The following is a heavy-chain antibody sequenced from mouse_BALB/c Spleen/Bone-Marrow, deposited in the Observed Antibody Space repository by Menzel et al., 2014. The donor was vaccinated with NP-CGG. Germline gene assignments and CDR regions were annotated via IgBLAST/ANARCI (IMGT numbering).Heavy chain of an antibody. CDR1: GYTFTSYD. CDR3: ARSGDGYYWYFDV. V-gene: IGHV1S56*01. Sequence: VKVVESGPELVKPGTLVKKSCKASGYTFTSYDINWVKQRPGQGLELIGWINPGDGSAKYNEKFKGKATLTADKSSSTAYMQLSSLISENTAVYFCARSGDGYYWYFDVWGAGTMVTVSS. J-gene: IGHJ1*01. CDR2: INPGDGSA. D-gene: IGHD2-3*01.